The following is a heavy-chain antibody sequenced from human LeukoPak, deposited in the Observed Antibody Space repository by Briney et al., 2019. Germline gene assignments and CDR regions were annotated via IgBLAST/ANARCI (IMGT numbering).Heavy chain of an antibody. CDR1: GFTFSSYA. CDR2: ISGSGGST. Sequence: PGGSLRLSCAASGFTFSSYAMSWVRQAPGKGLEWVSAISGSGGSTYYADSVKGRFTISRDNSKNTLYLQMNSLRAEDTAVHYCARVRSQYGYFDYWGQGTLVTVSS. V-gene: IGHV3-23*01. J-gene: IGHJ4*02. D-gene: IGHD2-8*01. CDR3: ARVRSQYGYFDY.